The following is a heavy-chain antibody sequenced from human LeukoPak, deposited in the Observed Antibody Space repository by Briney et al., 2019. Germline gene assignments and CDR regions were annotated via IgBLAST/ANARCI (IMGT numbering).Heavy chain of an antibody. Sequence: GRSTISRDDSKSIAYLQMNSLKTEDTAVYYCTGSFGELTFFDYWGQGTLVTVSS. J-gene: IGHJ4*02. CDR3: TGSFGELTFFDY. D-gene: IGHD3-10*01. V-gene: IGHV3-49*02.